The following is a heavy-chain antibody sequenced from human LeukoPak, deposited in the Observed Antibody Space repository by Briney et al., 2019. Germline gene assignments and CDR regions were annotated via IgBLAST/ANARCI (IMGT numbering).Heavy chain of an antibody. V-gene: IGHV3-30*04. CDR3: TRDPIVGAPDYFDY. J-gene: IGHJ4*02. D-gene: IGHD1-26*01. CDR2: TSTDGNLK. Sequence: GGSLRLSCAASGFTFTSYAMHWVRQAPGKGLEWVAVTSTDGNLKIYADSVKGRFTISRDNSKNTLYLQMNSLRADDTAVYYCTRDPIVGAPDYFDYWGQGTLVTVSS. CDR1: GFTFTSYA.